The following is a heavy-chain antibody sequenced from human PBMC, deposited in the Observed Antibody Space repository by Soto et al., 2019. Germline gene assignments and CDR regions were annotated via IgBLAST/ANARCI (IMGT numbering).Heavy chain of an antibody. Sequence: GGSLRLCCVASGFFLRDFGMHWVRQAPGKGLEWVSAISGSGGSTYYADSVKGRFTISRDNSKNTLYLQMNSLRAEDTAVYYCAKVTKVTDFWSGYNMGDFDYWGQGTLVTVSS. D-gene: IGHD3-3*01. CDR3: AKVTKVTDFWSGYNMGDFDY. CDR1: GFFLRDFG. V-gene: IGHV3-23*01. J-gene: IGHJ4*02. CDR2: ISGSGGST.